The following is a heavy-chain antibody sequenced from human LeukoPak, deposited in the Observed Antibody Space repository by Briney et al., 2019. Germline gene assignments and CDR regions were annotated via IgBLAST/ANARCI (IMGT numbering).Heavy chain of an antibody. V-gene: IGHV4-30-4*01. CDR1: GGSISSGDYY. D-gene: IGHD3-22*01. CDR2: MYYSGST. CDR3: ARPYYYDSRIDP. Sequence: PSQTLSPTCTVSGGSISSGDYYWSWIRQPPGKGLEWIAYMYYSGSTYYNPSLKSRVTMSADTSKNQLSLKLSSVTAADTAVYYCARPYYYDSRIDPWGQGILVTVSS. J-gene: IGHJ5*02.